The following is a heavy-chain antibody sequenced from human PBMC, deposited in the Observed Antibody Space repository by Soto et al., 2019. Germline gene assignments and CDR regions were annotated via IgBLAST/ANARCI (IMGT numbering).Heavy chain of an antibody. J-gene: IGHJ5*02. CDR1: GGSISSSSYY. CDR2: IYYSGST. D-gene: IGHD6-13*01. V-gene: IGHV4-39*01. CDR3: ARLGGTGSSRDRRFDP. Sequence: PSETLSLTCTVSGGSISSSSYYWGWIRQPPGKGLEWIGSIYYSGSTYYNPSLKSRVTISVDTSKNQFSLKLSSVTAADTAVYYCARLGGTGSSRDRRFDPWGQGTLVTVPQ.